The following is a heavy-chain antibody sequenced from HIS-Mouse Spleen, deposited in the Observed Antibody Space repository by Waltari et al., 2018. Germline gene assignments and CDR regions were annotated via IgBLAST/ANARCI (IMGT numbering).Heavy chain of an antibody. CDR2: IYYSGST. CDR1: GGSISSSSYS. D-gene: IGHD6-13*01. V-gene: IGHV4-39*07. CDR3: AREIPYSSSWYDWYFDL. J-gene: IGHJ2*01. Sequence: QLQLQESGPGLVKPSETRSLTCTASGGSISSSSYSWGWIRQPPGKGLGWIGSIYYSGSTYYNPSLKSRVTISVDTSKNQFSLKLSSVTAADTAVYYCAREIPYSSSWYDWYFDLWGRGTLVTVSS.